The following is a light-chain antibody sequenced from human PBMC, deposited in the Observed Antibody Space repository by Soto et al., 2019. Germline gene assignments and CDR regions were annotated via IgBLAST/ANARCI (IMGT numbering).Light chain of an antibody. CDR2: DAS. CDR1: QSVSSN. CDR3: QQYNAWPALT. J-gene: IGKJ4*01. V-gene: IGKV3-15*01. Sequence: EIVMTQSPATLSVSPGERVTLSCRASQSVSSNLAWYQQKPGQAPRLLFYDASNGATGVPARFSGSGSGTEFTLTISSLQSEDFAVYYCQQYNAWPALTFGGGTKVEIK.